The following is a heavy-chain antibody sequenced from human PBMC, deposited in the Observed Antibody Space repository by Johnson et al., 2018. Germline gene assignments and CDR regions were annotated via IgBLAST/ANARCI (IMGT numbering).Heavy chain of an antibody. CDR2: ISDDGRND. D-gene: IGHD6-6*01. J-gene: IGHJ4*01. CDR1: GFPFSVYA. Sequence: QVQLVESGGGVVQPGRSLRVSCTASGFPFSVYAIHWVRQAPGKGLEWVAVISDDGRNDYYAESLKGRVTISRDNSKNTVYLQMNTLRVEDTAVYYCAKVLQYSPYHLDYWGHGTLVTVSS. CDR3: AKVLQYSPYHLDY. V-gene: IGHV3-30*18.